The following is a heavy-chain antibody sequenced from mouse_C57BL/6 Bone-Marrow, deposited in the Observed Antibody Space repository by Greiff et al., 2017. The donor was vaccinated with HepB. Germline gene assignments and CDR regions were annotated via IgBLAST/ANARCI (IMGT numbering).Heavy chain of an antibody. J-gene: IGHJ3*01. CDR1: GFTFSDYG. Sequence: EVMLVESGGGLVKPGGPLKLSCAASGFTFSDYGMHWVRQAPEKGLEWVAYISSGSSTIYYADTVKGRFTISRDNAKNTLFLQMTSLRSEDTAMYYCARAGAYWGQGTLVTVSA. CDR3: ARAGAY. CDR2: ISSGSSTI. V-gene: IGHV5-17*01.